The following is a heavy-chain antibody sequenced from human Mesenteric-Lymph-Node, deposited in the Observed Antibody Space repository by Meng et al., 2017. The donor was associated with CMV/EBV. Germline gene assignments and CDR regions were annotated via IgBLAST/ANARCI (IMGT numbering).Heavy chain of an antibody. CDR3: ATSRTYCSSSDCYRAFDN. Sequence: GGSLRLSCVTSGFIFSSYWMSWVRQAPGKGLEWVANIKQDGSQKDYVDSVKGRFTLSRDNAKNSLYLQMESLRAEDTAVYYCATSRTYCSSSDCYRAFDNWGQGTLVTVSS. CDR1: GFIFSSYW. J-gene: IGHJ4*02. D-gene: IGHD2-2*01. V-gene: IGHV3-7*01. CDR2: IKQDGSQK.